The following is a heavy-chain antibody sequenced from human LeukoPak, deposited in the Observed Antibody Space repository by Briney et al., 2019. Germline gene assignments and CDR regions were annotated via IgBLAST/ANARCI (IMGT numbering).Heavy chain of an antibody. D-gene: IGHD3-10*01. CDR2: IYYSGST. CDR3: ARTPGRGGFDY. CDR1: GGSISSSSYY. J-gene: IGHJ4*02. Sequence: SETLSLTCTVSGGSISSSSYYWGWIRQPPGKGLEWIAYIYYSGSTNYNPSLKSRVTISVDTSKNQFSLKLSSVTAADTAVYYCARTPGRGGFDYWGQGTLVTVSS. V-gene: IGHV4-61*05.